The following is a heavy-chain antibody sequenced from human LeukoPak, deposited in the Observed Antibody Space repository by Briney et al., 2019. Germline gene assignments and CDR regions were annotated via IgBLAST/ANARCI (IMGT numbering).Heavy chain of an antibody. V-gene: IGHV3-23*01. Sequence: PGGSLRLSCAASGFTFSSYAMSWVRQAPGKGLEWVSAISGSGGSIYYADSVKGRFTISRDNAKNSLYLQMNSLRAEDTAVYYCARSQWLAPTYFDYWGQGTLVTVSS. CDR2: ISGSGGSI. CDR3: ARSQWLAPTYFDY. D-gene: IGHD6-19*01. J-gene: IGHJ4*02. CDR1: GFTFSSYA.